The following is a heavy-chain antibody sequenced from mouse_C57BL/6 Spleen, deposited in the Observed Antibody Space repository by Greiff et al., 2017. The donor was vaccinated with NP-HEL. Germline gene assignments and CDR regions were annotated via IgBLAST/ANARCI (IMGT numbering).Heavy chain of an antibody. CDR2: IDPSDSET. D-gene: IGHD2-3*01. V-gene: IGHV1-52*01. CDR1: GYTFTSYW. CDR3: ARRSPYEKDWYFDV. Sequence: QVQLQQPGAELVRPGSSVKLSCKASGYTFTSYWMHWVKQRPIQGLEWIGNIDPSDSETHYNQKFKDKATLTVDKSSSTAYMQLSSLTSEDSAVYYCARRSPYEKDWYFDVWGTGTTVTVSS. J-gene: IGHJ1*03.